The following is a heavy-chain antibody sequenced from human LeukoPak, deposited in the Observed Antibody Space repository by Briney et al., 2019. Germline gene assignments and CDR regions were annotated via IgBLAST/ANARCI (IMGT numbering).Heavy chain of an antibody. Sequence: PGGSLRLSCAASGFTFSSYAMSWVRQAPGKGLEWVSSIKSTGSSTYYGDAVKGRFTISRDNSENTVYLQMHSLRAEDTALYYCAKDRREGYPRGSFDVWGQGTAVTVSS. D-gene: IGHD5-24*01. CDR2: IKSTGSST. J-gene: IGHJ3*01. CDR3: AKDRREGYPRGSFDV. CDR1: GFTFSSYA. V-gene: IGHV3-23*05.